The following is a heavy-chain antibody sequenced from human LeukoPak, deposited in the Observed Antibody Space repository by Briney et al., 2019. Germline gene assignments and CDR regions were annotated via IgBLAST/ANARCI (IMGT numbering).Heavy chain of an antibody. V-gene: IGHV3-7*01. CDR3: ARDCGQLSPRYYFDY. D-gene: IGHD6-13*01. CDR1: RFTLSTYW. CDR2: IKQDGSQE. J-gene: IGHJ4*02. Sequence: GGSLRLSCAASRFTLSTYWMSWVRQAPGKGLEWVAHIKQDGSQEYYVDSVKGRFTISRDNSKNTLYLQMNSLRAEDTAVYYCARDCGQLSPRYYFDYWGQGTLVTVSS.